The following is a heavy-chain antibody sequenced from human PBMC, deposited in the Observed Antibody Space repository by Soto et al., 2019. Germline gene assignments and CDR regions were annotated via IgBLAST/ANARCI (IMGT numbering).Heavy chain of an antibody. CDR3: ARDRQRWLQSKDYYYGMDV. J-gene: IGHJ6*02. Sequence: QVQLQQWGAGLLKPSETLSLTCAVNGGSFSSYYWSWIRQPPGKGLEWIGVINHSGSTNYNPSPKSRATRSVDTSKNQVSQKLSSMTAADTAVYYCARDRQRWLQSKDYYYGMDVWGQATTVTVSS. CDR1: GGSFSSYY. V-gene: IGHV4-34*01. D-gene: IGHD5-12*01. CDR2: INHSGST.